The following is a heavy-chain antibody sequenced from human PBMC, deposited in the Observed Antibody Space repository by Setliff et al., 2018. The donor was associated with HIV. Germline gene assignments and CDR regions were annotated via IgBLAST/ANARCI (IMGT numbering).Heavy chain of an antibody. CDR2: IYHSGST. V-gene: IGHV4-39*01. D-gene: IGHD2-2*01. CDR3: ARTKDCSSISCPGTHHYYYMDV. Sequence: KTSETLSLTCAVSGGSIDSFSYYWGWIRQTPGKELEWIGNIYHSGSTNYNPSLKSRVTMSVDTSKNQFSLKLSSVTAADTAVYCCARTKDCSSISCPGTHHYYYMDVWGKGTTVTVS. CDR1: GGSIDSFSYY. J-gene: IGHJ6*03.